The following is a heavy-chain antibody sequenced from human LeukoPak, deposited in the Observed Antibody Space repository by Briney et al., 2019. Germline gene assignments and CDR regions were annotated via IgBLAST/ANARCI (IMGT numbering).Heavy chain of an antibody. CDR3: ASVLWFGELGYYYMDV. CDR2: ISADNGNT. D-gene: IGHD3-10*01. J-gene: IGHJ6*03. CDR1: GYTFTSYG. Sequence: ASVKVSCKASGYTFTSYGISWVRQAPGQGLEWMGWISADNGNTNYAQKLQGRVTMTTDTSTSTAYMELRSLRSDDTAVYYYASVLWFGELGYYYMDVWGKGTTVTVSS. V-gene: IGHV1-18*01.